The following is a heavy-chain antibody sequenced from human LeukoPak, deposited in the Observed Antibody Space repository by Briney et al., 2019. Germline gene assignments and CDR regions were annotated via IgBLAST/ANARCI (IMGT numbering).Heavy chain of an antibody. J-gene: IGHJ4*02. CDR3: ARDIRKKDYSYNTYYFDS. CDR2: INPNSGGT. D-gene: IGHD4-11*01. CDR1: GYTFTGYY. V-gene: IGHV1-2*02. Sequence: ASVKVSCKASGYTFTGYYMHWVRQAPGQGLEWMGWINPNSGGTNYAQKFQGRVTMTRDTSISTAYMELSRLTSDDTAVYYCARDIRKKDYSYNTYYFDSWGQGTLVTVSS.